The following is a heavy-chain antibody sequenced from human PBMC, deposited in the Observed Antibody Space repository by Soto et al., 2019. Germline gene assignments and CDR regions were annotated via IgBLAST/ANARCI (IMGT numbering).Heavy chain of an antibody. CDR3: AKEHDFWSGSADY. CDR1: GFTFSSYG. CDR2: ISYDGSNK. J-gene: IGHJ4*02. V-gene: IGHV3-30*18. Sequence: GGSLRLSCAASGFTFSSYGMHWVRQAPGKGLEWVAVISYDGSNKYYADSVKGRFTISRDNSKNTLYLQMNSLRAEDTAVYYCAKEHDFWSGSADYWGQGTLVTVSS. D-gene: IGHD3-3*01.